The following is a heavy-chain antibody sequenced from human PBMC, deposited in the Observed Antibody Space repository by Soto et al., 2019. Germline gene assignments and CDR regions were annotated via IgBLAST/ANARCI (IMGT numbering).Heavy chain of an antibody. CDR3: TTDHRIAARYWYFDL. CDR1: GFTFSNAW. V-gene: IGHV3-15*01. J-gene: IGHJ2*01. Sequence: GSLRLSCTASGFTFSNAWMSWVRQAPGKGLEWVGRIKSKTDGGTTDYAAPVKGRFTIPRDDSKNTLYLQMNSLKTEDTAVYYCTTDHRIAARYWYFDLWGRGTLVTVSS. CDR2: IKSKTDGGTT. D-gene: IGHD6-13*01.